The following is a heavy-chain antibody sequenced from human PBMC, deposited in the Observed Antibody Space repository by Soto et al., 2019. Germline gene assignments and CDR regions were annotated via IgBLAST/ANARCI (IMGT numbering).Heavy chain of an antibody. Sequence: SETLSLTCAVYGGSISSYYWSWIRQPPGKGLEWIGYIYYSGSTNYNPSLKSRVTISVDTSKNQFSLKLSSVTAADTAVYYCARSDGRYWGQGTLVTVSS. J-gene: IGHJ4*02. CDR2: IYYSGST. CDR1: GGSISSYY. V-gene: IGHV4-59*01. CDR3: ARSDGRY.